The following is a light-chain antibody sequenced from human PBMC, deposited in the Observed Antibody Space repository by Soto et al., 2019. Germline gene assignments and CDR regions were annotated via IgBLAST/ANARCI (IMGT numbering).Light chain of an antibody. CDR1: QSVYNK. Sequence: EIVMTQSPATLSVSPGGRATLSCRASQSVYNKFAWYQQRPGQAPRLLIYGASTRATGIPARFSGGGSGTEFSLTISSLQSEDFAVYYCQQYNDWPMYSFGQGTRLEIK. CDR3: QQYNDWPMYS. V-gene: IGKV3-15*01. CDR2: GAS. J-gene: IGKJ2*01.